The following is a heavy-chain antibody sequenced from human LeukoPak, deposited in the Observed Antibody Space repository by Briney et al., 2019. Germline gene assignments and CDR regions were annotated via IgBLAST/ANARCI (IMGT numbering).Heavy chain of an antibody. CDR1: VGSFSGYY. J-gene: IGHJ5*02. D-gene: IGHD6-19*01. Sequence: PSETLSLTCAVYVGSFSGYYWSWIRQPPGKGLEWIGEINHSGSTNYNPSLQSRVTISVDTSKNQFSLKLSSVTAADTAVYYCARQSSGQWLDPFLSDGFDPWGQGTLVTVSS. CDR2: INHSGST. CDR3: ARQSSGQWLDPFLSDGFDP. V-gene: IGHV4-34*01.